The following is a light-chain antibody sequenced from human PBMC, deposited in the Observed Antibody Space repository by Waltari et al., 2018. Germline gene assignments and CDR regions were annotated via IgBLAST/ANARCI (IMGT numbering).Light chain of an antibody. CDR1: QSISSY. V-gene: IGKV1-39*01. CDR2: AAS. J-gene: IGKJ2*01. Sequence: DIQMTQSPSSLSASVGDRVTITCRASQSISSYLNWYQQKPGKAPKLLIYAASSLQSGVPSRFSGSGSGTDFTLTISSLQPEDFATYYCQQSYSTLGYTFGQVTKLEIK. CDR3: QQSYSTLGYT.